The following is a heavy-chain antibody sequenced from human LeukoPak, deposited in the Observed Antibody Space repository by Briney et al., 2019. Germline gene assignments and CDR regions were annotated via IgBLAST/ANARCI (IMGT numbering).Heavy chain of an antibody. D-gene: IGHD2-15*01. J-gene: IGHJ4*02. CDR2: ISGRGEAI. Sequence: GGSLRLSCAASGFTFSSSSMNWVRQAPGKGLEWISYISGRGEAIFYADSVQGRFTISRDNAKNSIYLQMNGLTAEDTAVYYCARTYGSGSLDYGGQGTLVTVSS. V-gene: IGHV3-48*01. CDR3: ARTYGSGSLDY. CDR1: GFTFSSSS.